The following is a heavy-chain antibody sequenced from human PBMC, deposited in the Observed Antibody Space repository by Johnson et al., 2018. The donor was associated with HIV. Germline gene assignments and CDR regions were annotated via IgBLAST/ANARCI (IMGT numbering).Heavy chain of an antibody. CDR3: ASSVVAGLGDGFDI. CDR2: ISYDGSNK. D-gene: IGHD6-19*01. Sequence: VQLVESGGGVVQPVRSLRLSCAASGFTFSSYGMHWVRQAPGKGLEWVAVISYDGSNKYYADSVKGRFTISRDNSKNTLYLQMNSLRAEDTAVYYCASSVVAGLGDGFDIWGQGTMVTVSS. J-gene: IGHJ3*02. V-gene: IGHV3-30*19. CDR1: GFTFSSYG.